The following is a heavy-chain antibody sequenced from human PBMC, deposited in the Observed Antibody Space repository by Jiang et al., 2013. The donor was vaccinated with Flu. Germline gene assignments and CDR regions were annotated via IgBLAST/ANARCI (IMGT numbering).Heavy chain of an antibody. Sequence: IVVGSGNTNYAQKFQERVTITRDMSTSTAYMELSSLRSEDTAVYYCAAVTYYYDSSGPDGYWGQGTLVTVSS. V-gene: IGHV1-58*01. J-gene: IGHJ4*02. CDR2: IVVGSGNT. D-gene: IGHD3-22*01. CDR3: AAVTYYYDSSGPDGY.